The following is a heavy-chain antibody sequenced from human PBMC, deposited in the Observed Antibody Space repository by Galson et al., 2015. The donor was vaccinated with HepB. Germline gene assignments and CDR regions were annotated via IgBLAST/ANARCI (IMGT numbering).Heavy chain of an antibody. CDR2: INHRGTT. J-gene: IGHJ4*02. Sequence: ETLSLTCDVYGGSFNNYYWSWIRQPPGKGLEWIGEINHRGTTNYNPSLKIRVTIPVDTSKNQVSLKLTSVTAADTAVYYCARMDCTSTSCYVGYWGQGTLVTVSS. CDR1: GGSFNNYY. V-gene: IGHV4-34*01. D-gene: IGHD2-2*01. CDR3: ARMDCTSTSCYVGY.